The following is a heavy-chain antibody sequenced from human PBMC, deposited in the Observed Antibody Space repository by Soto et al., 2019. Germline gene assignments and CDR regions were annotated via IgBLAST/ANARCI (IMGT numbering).Heavy chain of an antibody. Sequence: EVQLVDSGGGLVKPGGCLRLSCAASGFTLSTYTMNWVRQAPGMGLEWVSSISGNSRYIYYADSVKGRYTISRDKAKKPLYLQNYSMTAEVTDVNYGARDKRDFPAEVDYRGQGPLVTVS. D-gene: IGHD3-3*01. J-gene: IGHJ4*02. V-gene: IGHV3-21*01. CDR3: ARDKRDFPAEVDY. CDR2: ISGNSRYI. CDR1: GFTLSTYT.